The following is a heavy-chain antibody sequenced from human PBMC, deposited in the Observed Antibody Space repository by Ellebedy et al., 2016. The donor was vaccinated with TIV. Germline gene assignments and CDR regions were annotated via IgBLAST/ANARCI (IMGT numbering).Heavy chain of an antibody. Sequence: SETLSLTCTVSGGSITGYCWTWIRQPPGKGLEWIGYVCYNGKTNYNPSLMSRVTMSVVTSKNQISLRLTSVTAADTAVYYCARVHCSITTCDYYYMDVWGKGTTVTVSS. V-gene: IGHV4-59*12. CDR1: GGSITGYC. CDR3: ARVHCSITTCDYYYMDV. CDR2: VCYNGKT. J-gene: IGHJ6*03. D-gene: IGHD1-1*01.